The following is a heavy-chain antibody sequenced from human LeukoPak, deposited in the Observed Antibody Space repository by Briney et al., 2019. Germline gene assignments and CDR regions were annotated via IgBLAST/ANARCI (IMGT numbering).Heavy chain of an antibody. D-gene: IGHD5-24*01. CDR2: IYYSGST. Sequence: SETLSLTCTVSGGSVSSGSSYWTWIRQPPGKGLEWIGYIYYSGSTNSNPSLKSRVTIPVDTSKNQFSLKLSSVTAADTAVYYCARGNRDGYKFDFWGPGTLVTVSS. CDR3: ARGNRDGYKFDF. J-gene: IGHJ4*02. V-gene: IGHV4-61*01. CDR1: GGSVSSGSSY.